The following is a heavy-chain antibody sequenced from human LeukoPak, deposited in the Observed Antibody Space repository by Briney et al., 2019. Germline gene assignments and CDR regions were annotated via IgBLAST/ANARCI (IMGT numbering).Heavy chain of an antibody. V-gene: IGHV3-7*01. CDR2: IKQDGSEQ. Sequence: PGGSLRLSCAASGFTFSNYYMSWVRQAPGQGLEWVANIKQDGSEQFYLDSVKGRFTISRDNAKNALYLQMHSLRVEDTAVYYCARESIVVVPTTMDDASDIWGQGTMVTVSS. J-gene: IGHJ3*02. CDR3: ARESIVVVPTTMDDASDI. D-gene: IGHD2-2*01. CDR1: GFTFSNYY.